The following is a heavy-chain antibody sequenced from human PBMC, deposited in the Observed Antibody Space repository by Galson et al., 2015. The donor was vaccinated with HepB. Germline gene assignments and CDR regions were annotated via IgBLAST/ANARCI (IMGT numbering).Heavy chain of an antibody. J-gene: IGHJ1*01. D-gene: IGHD3-22*01. V-gene: IGHV3-64D*06. CDR2: ISSNGGST. Sequence: SLRLSCAASGFTFSSYAMHWVRQAPGKGLEYVSAISSNGGSTYYADSVKGRFTISRDNSKNTLYLQMSSLRAEDTAVYYCVKESNYYDSSGPHRGYFQHWGQGTLVTVSS. CDR3: VKESNYYDSSGPHRGYFQH. CDR1: GFTFSSYA.